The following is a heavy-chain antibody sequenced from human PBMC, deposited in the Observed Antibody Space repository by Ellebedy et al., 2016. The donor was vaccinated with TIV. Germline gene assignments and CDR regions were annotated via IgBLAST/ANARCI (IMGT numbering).Heavy chain of an antibody. CDR1: GGSISSYY. Sequence: MPSETLSLTCTVSGGSISSYYWSWIRQPPGKGLEWIGYIYYSGSTNYNPSLKSRVTISVDTSKNQFSLKLSSVTAADTAVDYCASIAVAQDAYWFDPWGQGTLVTVSS. V-gene: IGHV4-59*01. CDR3: ASIAVAQDAYWFDP. CDR2: IYYSGST. J-gene: IGHJ5*02. D-gene: IGHD6-19*01.